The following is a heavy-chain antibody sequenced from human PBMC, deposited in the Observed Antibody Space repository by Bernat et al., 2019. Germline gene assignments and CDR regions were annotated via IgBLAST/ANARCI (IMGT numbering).Heavy chain of an antibody. D-gene: IGHD4-17*01. CDR1: GLSLTDAW. Sequence: EVHLVESGGDLVKPGGSLRLSCAVSGLSLTDAWMSWVRQAPGKGPEWVGRSKGKIDGGTTDYAAPVKGRLTMSGEESKNTLYVEKKSVILEDTAVDYCTTDDGVSAFDIWGQGTRVTVSS. J-gene: IGHJ3*02. V-gene: IGHV3-15*01. CDR2: SKGKIDGGTT. CDR3: TTDDGVSAFDI.